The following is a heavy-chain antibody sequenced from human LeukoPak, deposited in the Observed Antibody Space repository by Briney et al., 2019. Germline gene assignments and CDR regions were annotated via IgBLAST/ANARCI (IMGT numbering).Heavy chain of an antibody. J-gene: IGHJ4*02. CDR1: GDSVSDNSAA. CDR3: ARAWVRAVNYDY. D-gene: IGHD3-10*01. CDR2: TYYRSKWYN. Sequence: SQTLSLTCAISGDSVSDNSAAWNWIRQSPSRGLEWLGRTYYRSKWYNDYAISVKSRITINPDTSKNQFSLHLNSVTPEDTAVYYCARAWVRAVNYDYWGLGTLVTVSS. V-gene: IGHV6-1*01.